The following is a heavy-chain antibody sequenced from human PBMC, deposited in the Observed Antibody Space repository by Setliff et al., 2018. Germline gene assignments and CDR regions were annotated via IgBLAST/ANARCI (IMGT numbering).Heavy chain of an antibody. V-gene: IGHV1-69*05. CDR3: ARGDFYYYFYMDV. Sequence: VASVKVPCKASGFVFTNYAITWVRQAPGQGLEWMGGIISMFGTTNYAQKFQGRVTITTDKSTSTAYMELSSLRSEDTAIYYCARGDFYYYFYMDVWGKGTTVTVSS. CDR1: GFVFTNYA. CDR2: IISMFGTT. J-gene: IGHJ6*03.